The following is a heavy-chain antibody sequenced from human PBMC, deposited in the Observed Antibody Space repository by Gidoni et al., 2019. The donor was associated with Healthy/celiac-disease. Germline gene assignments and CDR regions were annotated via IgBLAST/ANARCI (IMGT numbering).Heavy chain of an antibody. CDR2: ISSSSSYI. J-gene: IGHJ3*02. D-gene: IGHD6-13*01. Sequence: EVQLVESGGGLVKPGGSLRLSCAASGFPFSSYSMNWVRQAPGKGLEWVSSISSSSSYIYYADSVKGRFTISRDNAKNSLYLKMNSLRAEDTAVYYCARDVAAAGTASGAFDIWGQGTMVTVSS. CDR1: GFPFSSYS. CDR3: ARDVAAAGTASGAFDI. V-gene: IGHV3-21*01.